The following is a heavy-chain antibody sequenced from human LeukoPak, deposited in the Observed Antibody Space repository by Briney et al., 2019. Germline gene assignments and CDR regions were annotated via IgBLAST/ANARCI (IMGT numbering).Heavy chain of an antibody. Sequence: SETLSLTCTVSGGSINGHYWTWIRQPPGKGLEWIGFVYDNGNTNYNSSLQSRVTMSVDTSKNQLSPKMRSVTAADTAIYYCARVFRGVVTSNWFDPWGQGTLVTVSS. CDR1: GGSINGHY. D-gene: IGHD2-21*02. CDR3: ARVFRGVVTSNWFDP. CDR2: VYDNGNT. V-gene: IGHV4-59*11. J-gene: IGHJ5*02.